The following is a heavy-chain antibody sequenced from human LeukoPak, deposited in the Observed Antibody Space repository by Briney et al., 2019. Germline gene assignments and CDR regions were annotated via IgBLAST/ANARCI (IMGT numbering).Heavy chain of an antibody. Sequence: GESPKISCKGSGYSFSTHWIGWVRQMPGKGLKWMGIIYPGDSDARYSPSFQGQVTISADKSISTAYLQWSSLKASDTAMYYCARRRDLYSGSYYPFDYWGQETLVTVSS. CDR3: ARRRDLYSGSYYPFDY. CDR1: GYSFSTHW. D-gene: IGHD1-26*01. CDR2: IYPGDSDA. V-gene: IGHV5-51*01. J-gene: IGHJ4*02.